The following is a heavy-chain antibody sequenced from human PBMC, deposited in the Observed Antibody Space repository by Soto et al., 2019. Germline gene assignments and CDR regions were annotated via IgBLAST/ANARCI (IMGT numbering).Heavy chain of an antibody. CDR3: ARVAARRGSSGYFLCDY. V-gene: IGHV1-8*01. CDR1: GYTFTSYD. CDR2: MNPNSGNT. Sequence: QVQLVQSGAEVKKPGASVKVSCKASGYTFTSYDINWVRQATGQGLEWMGWMNPNSGNTGYAQKFQGRVTMTRNTSISTAYMELSSLRSEDTAVYYCARVAARRGSSGYFLCDYWGQGPLVTVSS. D-gene: IGHD3-22*01. J-gene: IGHJ4*02.